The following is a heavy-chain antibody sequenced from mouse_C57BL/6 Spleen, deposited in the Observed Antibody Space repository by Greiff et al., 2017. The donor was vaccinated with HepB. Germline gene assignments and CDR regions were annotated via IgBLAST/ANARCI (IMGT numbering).Heavy chain of an antibody. D-gene: IGHD4-1*01. J-gene: IGHJ2*01. Sequence: VQRVESGAELAKPGASVKLSCKASGYTFTSYWMHWVKQRPGQGLEWIGYINPSSGYTKYNQKFKDKATLTADKSSSTAYMQLSSLTYEDSAVYYCARSGTPLGRKDSYFDYWGQGTTLTVSS. CDR2: INPSSGYT. CDR1: GYTFTSYW. CDR3: ARSGTPLGRKDSYFDY. V-gene: IGHV1-7*01.